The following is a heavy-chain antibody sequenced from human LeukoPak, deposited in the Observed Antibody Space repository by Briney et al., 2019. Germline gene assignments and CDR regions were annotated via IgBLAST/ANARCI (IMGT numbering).Heavy chain of an antibody. CDR3: ARGGGLDV. J-gene: IGHJ6*02. D-gene: IGHD3-16*01. CDR1: GFTFSSYW. Sequence: PGGSLRLSCAASGFTFSSYWMSWVRQVPGKGLEWVASINHNGNVNYYVDSVKGRFTISRDNAKNSLYLQMSNLRAEDTAVYFCARGGGLDVWGQGATVTVSS. V-gene: IGHV3-7*03. CDR2: INHNGNVN.